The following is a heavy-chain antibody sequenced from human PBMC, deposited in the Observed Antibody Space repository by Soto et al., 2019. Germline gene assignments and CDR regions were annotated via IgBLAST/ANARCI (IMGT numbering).Heavy chain of an antibody. CDR1: GFTFGVYA. CDR3: AKDLFSMVRGASYYSYGMDV. Sequence: SLRLACTASGFTFGVYAMRWVRQAAGGLRGWVGFIRSKAYDGTTEYAASAKGKFTITRDDSKSIAYMKMNSLKTDDTAVYYCAKDLFSMVRGASYYSYGMDVWGQGTTVTVSS. V-gene: IGHV3-49*04. J-gene: IGHJ6*02. D-gene: IGHD3-10*01. CDR2: IRSKAYDGTT.